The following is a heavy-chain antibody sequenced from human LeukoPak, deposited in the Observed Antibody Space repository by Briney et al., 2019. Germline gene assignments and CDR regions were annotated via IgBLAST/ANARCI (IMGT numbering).Heavy chain of an antibody. D-gene: IGHD4-17*01. CDR1: GGSISSSSYF. Sequence: PSETLSLTCTVSGGSISSSSYFWGWIRQPPGKGLEWIGSIYYSGSTCYNPSLKSRVTISVDTSKNQFSLDVKSVTVADTAVYYCARPPDPSDYGAAFEWWGPGTLVIVSS. CDR3: ARPPDPSDYGAAFEW. CDR2: IYYSGST. J-gene: IGHJ4*02. V-gene: IGHV4-39*07.